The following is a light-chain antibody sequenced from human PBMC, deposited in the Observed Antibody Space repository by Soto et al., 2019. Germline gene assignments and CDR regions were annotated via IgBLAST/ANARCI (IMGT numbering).Light chain of an antibody. V-gene: IGLV2-14*01. CDR3: SSYRSSSTLNV. Sequence: QSVLTQPASVSGSPGQSITISCTGTSSDVGGYNYVSWYQQRPGKAPKLMIYEVSNRPSGVSNRFSGSKPGNTASLTISGLQAEDEADYYCSSYRSSSTLNVFGTGTKVTVL. CDR1: SSDVGGYNY. CDR2: EVS. J-gene: IGLJ1*01.